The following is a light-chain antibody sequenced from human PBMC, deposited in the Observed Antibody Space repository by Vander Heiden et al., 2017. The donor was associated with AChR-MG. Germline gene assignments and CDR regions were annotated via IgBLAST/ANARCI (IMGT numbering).Light chain of an antibody. CDR1: QSISSW. J-gene: IGKJ1*01. CDR2: KAS. CDR3: QQYYSYPWT. Sequence: QLPQPPSTLSASVGDRVTITCRASQSISSWLTWYQQKPGKAPKLLIYKASSLESGVPSRFSGSGSGTEFTLTISSLQPDDFATYYCQQYYSYPWTFGQGTKVEIK. V-gene: IGKV1-5*03.